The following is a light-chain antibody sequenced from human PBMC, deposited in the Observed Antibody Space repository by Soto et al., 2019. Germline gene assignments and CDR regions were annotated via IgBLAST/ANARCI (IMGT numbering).Light chain of an antibody. V-gene: IGKV3-20*01. J-gene: IGKJ2*01. CDR2: GAS. Sequence: EIVLTQSPGTLSLSPGERATLSCRASQSVSSSYLAWYQQKPGQAPRLLIYGASSSATGIPDRFSGSGSGTDFTLTISRLEPEDFAVYYWQQYASSPSMYTFGQGTNLAIK. CDR1: QSVSSSY. CDR3: QQYASSPSMYT.